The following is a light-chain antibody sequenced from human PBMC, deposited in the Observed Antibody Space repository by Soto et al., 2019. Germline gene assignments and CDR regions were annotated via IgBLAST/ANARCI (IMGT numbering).Light chain of an antibody. V-gene: IGKV3-11*01. Sequence: EIVLTQSPATLSLSPGERATLSCRASQSVSSYLAWYQQKPGQAPRLPIYDASNRATGIPARFSGSGSGTDFTLTSSSLEPEDFSVYYCQQRSNWPTCGQGTKLDIK. J-gene: IGKJ2*01. CDR1: QSVSSY. CDR2: DAS. CDR3: QQRSNWPT.